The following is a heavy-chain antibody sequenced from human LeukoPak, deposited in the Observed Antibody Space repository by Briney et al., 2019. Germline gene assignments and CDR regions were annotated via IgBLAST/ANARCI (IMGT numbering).Heavy chain of an antibody. CDR2: INPNSGGT. CDR3: ARVPKGCSGWGLTDYYFDY. CDR1: GYTFTGYY. V-gene: IGHV1-2*02. Sequence: ASVKVSCKASGYTFTGYYMHWVRQAPGQGLEWMGWINPNSGGTNYAQKFQGRVTMTRDTSIGTVYMEVSRLRSDDTAVYYCARVPKGCSGWGLTDYYFDYWGQGTLVTVSS. D-gene: IGHD6-19*01. J-gene: IGHJ4*02.